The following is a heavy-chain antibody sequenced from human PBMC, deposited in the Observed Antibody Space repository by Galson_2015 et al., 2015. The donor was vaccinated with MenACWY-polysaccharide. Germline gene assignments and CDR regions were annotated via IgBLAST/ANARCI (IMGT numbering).Heavy chain of an antibody. Sequence: CAISGDSVSSNTAAWNWSRQSPSRGLEWLGRTYYRSNWSSDYALSVRGRITINADTSQNQFSLQLNSVTPEDTAVYYCVRGGAAASLLFDPRGQGTLVTVSS. CDR2: TYYRSNWSS. J-gene: IGHJ5*02. CDR3: VRGGAAASLLFDP. V-gene: IGHV6-1*01. CDR1: GDSVSSNTAA. D-gene: IGHD2-15*01.